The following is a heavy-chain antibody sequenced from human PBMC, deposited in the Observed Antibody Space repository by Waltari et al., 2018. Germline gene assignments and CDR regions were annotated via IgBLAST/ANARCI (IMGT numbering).Heavy chain of an antibody. Sequence: EVQLVESGGGLVQTGGSLRLSCAASGFTFSSYWMHWVRQAPGKGLVWVCRITSEWSSTSYADSVKGRFTISRDNAKNTLYLQMNSLRAEDTAVYYCARSWFGELSDYYDYGMDVWGQGTTVTVSS. D-gene: IGHD3-10*01. CDR2: ITSEWSST. CDR1: GFTFSSYW. V-gene: IGHV3-74*01. J-gene: IGHJ6*02. CDR3: ARSWFGELSDYYDYGMDV.